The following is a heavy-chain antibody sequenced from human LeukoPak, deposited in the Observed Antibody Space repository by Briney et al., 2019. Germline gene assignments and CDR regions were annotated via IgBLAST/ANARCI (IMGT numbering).Heavy chain of an antibody. CDR3: ARARTMRGPETPPYYFDY. CDR2: MNPSSGDT. Sequence: ASVKVSCEASGYTLTTYDITWVRQAAGQGLGWMGWMNPSSGDTGFPQKFQGRVTLTRNTSINTAYMELSSLTPEDTAVYYCARARTMRGPETPPYYFDYWGRGTLVTVSS. CDR1: GYTLTTYD. V-gene: IGHV1-8*03. D-gene: IGHD2-15*01. J-gene: IGHJ4*02.